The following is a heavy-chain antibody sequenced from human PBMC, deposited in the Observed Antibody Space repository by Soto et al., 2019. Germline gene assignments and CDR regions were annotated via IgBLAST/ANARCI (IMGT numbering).Heavy chain of an antibody. Sequence: SVKVSCKASGGTFSIYAISWVRQAPGQGLEWMGGIIPIFGTANYAQKFQDRVTITADESASTAYMELSSLRSEDTAVYYCASGLDFWSGYYPFDYWGQGTLVTVSS. V-gene: IGHV1-69*13. CDR1: GGTFSIYA. J-gene: IGHJ4*02. CDR3: ASGLDFWSGYYPFDY. CDR2: IIPIFGTA. D-gene: IGHD3-3*01.